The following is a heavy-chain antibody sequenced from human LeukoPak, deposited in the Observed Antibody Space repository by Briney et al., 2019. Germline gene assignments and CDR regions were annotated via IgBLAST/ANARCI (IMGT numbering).Heavy chain of an antibody. V-gene: IGHV4-59*01. CDR3: ARADGYSSSGPFDY. CDR2: IYYSGST. J-gene: IGHJ4*02. CDR1: GGSISSYY. Sequence: SETLSLTCTVSGGSISSYYWSWIRQPPGKGLEWIGYIYYSGSTNYNPSLKSRVTISVDTSKNQFSLKLSSVTAADTAVYYCARADGYSSSGPFDYWGQGTLVTVSS. D-gene: IGHD6-19*01.